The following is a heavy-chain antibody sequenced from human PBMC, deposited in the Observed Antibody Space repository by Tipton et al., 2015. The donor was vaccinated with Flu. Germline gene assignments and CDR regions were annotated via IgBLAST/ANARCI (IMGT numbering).Heavy chain of an antibody. J-gene: IGHJ4*02. D-gene: IGHD4-11*01. CDR1: GGSFSGYY. Sequence: GLVKPSETLSLTCAVYGGSFSGYYWSWIRQPPGKGLEWIGEINHSGSTNYNPSLKSRVTISVDTSKNQFSLKLSSVTAADTAVYYCARGGQTDSNHFDYWGQGTLVTVSS. V-gene: IGHV4-34*01. CDR3: ARGGQTDSNHFDY. CDR2: INHSGST.